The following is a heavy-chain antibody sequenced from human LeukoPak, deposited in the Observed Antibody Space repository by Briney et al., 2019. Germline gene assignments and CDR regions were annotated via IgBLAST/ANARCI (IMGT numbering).Heavy chain of an antibody. D-gene: IGHD4-17*01. V-gene: IGHV1-58*01. CDR2: IVVGSGNT. CDR1: GFTFTSSA. CDR3: AAARLTPGYGDSDAFNI. J-gene: IGHJ3*02. Sequence: SVKVSCKASGFTFTSSAVQWVRQARGQRLEWIGWIVVGSGNTNYAQKFQERVTITRDMSTSTAYMELSSLRPEDTAVYYCAAARLTPGYGDSDAFNIWGQGTMVTVSS.